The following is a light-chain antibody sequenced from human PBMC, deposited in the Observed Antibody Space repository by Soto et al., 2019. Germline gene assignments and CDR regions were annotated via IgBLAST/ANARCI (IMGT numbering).Light chain of an antibody. CDR1: QPLGAW. CDR2: ATS. J-gene: IGKJ4*01. V-gene: IGKV1-12*01. Sequence: DIQMTQFPSSVSASVGDRVTITCRASQPLGAWLAWYQQKPGKAPKLLIYATSTLETGVPSRFSGSGSGTQFTLTIGSLQPEDFATYYCQQADIPQLTFGGGTRVEIK. CDR3: QQADIPQLT.